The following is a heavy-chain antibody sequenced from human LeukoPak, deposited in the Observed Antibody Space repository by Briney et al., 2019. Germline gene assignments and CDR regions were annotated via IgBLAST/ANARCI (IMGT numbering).Heavy chain of an antibody. V-gene: IGHV1-8*01. CDR1: GYTFISYD. CDR2: MNPNSGIT. CDR3: ARGLYYYDSNGCTPYDY. J-gene: IGHJ4*02. Sequence: ASVKVSCKASGYTFISYDINWVRQATGQGLEWMGWMNPNSGITGYAQKFQGRVSMTRNTSISTAYMGLSSLKSEDTAVYYCARGLYYYDSNGCTPYDYWGQGTLVTVSS. D-gene: IGHD3-22*01.